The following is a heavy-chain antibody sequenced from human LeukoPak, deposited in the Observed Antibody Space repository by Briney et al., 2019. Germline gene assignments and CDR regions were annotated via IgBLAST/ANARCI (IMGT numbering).Heavy chain of an antibody. CDR3: ARATIVRGVIMSYFDY. Sequence: GGSLRLSCAASGFTFSTYGMHWVRQAPGKGLEWVAFIRYDGSNKYFADSVKGRFTISRDNSKNTLYLQMNSLRADDTAVYYCARATIVRGVIMSYFDYWGQGTLVTVSS. CDR2: IRYDGSNK. V-gene: IGHV3-30*02. CDR1: GFTFSTYG. D-gene: IGHD3-10*01. J-gene: IGHJ4*02.